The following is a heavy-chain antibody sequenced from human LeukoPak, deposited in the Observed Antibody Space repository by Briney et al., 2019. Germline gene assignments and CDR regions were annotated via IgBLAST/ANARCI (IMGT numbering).Heavy chain of an antibody. V-gene: IGHV3-53*01. CDR1: GFTVSSNY. Sequence: GGSLRLSCAVSGFTVSSNYMSWVRQAPGKGLEWVSVLYSGGNTYYADSVKGRFTISRDNSKNTLYLQMNSLRAEDTAVYYCARYDGGSGPFDYWGQGTLVTVSS. CDR2: LYSGGNT. CDR3: ARYDGGSGPFDY. J-gene: IGHJ4*02. D-gene: IGHD3-10*01.